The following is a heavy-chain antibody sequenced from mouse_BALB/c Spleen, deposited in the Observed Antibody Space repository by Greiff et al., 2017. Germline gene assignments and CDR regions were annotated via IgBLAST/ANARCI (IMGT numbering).Heavy chain of an antibody. Sequence: EVMLVESGGGLVKPGGSLKLSCAASGFTFSDYYMYWVRQTPEKRLEWVATISDGGSYTYYPDSVKGRFTSSRDNAKNNLYLQMSSLKSEDTAMYYCAREGGNYDWGQGTTLTVSS. V-gene: IGHV5-4*02. CDR3: AREGGNYD. CDR1: GFTFSDYY. CDR2: ISDGGSYT. J-gene: IGHJ2*01. D-gene: IGHD2-1*01.